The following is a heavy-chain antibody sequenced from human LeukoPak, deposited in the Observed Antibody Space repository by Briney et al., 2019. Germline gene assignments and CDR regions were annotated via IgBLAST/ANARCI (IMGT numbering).Heavy chain of an antibody. J-gene: IGHJ4*02. V-gene: IGHV3-30*04. CDR2: ISYDGSNK. Sequence: GGSLRLSCAASGFTFSSYAMHWVRQAPGKGLEWVAVISYDGSNKYYADSVKGRFTISRDNSKNTLYLQMNSLRAEDTAVYYCASPNDWGYSGSFDYWGQGTLVTVSS. CDR1: GFTFSSYA. CDR3: ASPNDWGYSGSFDY. D-gene: IGHD1-26*01.